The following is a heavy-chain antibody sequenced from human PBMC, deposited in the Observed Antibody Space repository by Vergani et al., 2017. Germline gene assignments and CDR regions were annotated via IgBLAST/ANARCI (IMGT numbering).Heavy chain of an antibody. D-gene: IGHD3-3*01. V-gene: IGHV3-11*04. CDR2: ISNSGNTI. CDR1: RFDFSDYY. J-gene: IGHJ5*02. Sequence: QGQLVESGGGLVKPGGSLRLSCAASRFDFSDYYMSWIRQAPGKGLEWISYISNSGNTINYADSVKGRFIVSRDNAKKSLYLQMNSLRVEDTAVYYCAGGSSGFFTLTSPNWFDPWGQGTLVTVS. CDR3: AGGSSGFFTLTSPNWFDP.